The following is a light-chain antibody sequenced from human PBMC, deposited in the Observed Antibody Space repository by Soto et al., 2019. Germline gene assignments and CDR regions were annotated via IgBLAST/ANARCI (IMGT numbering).Light chain of an antibody. Sequence: QAVVTQEPSFSVSPGGTVTLTCGLSSGSVSTSYYPSWYQQTPGQAPRTLIYSTNTRSSGVPDRFSGSILGSKAALTITGAQADDESDYYCVLYMGSGIRVFGGGTKVTVL. J-gene: IGLJ2*01. CDR3: VLYMGSGIRV. V-gene: IGLV8-61*01. CDR2: STN. CDR1: SGSVSTSYY.